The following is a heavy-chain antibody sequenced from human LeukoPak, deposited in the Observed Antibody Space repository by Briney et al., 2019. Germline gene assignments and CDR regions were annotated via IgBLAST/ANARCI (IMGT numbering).Heavy chain of an antibody. J-gene: IGHJ6*04. D-gene: IGHD3-10*01. CDR2: IIPIFGTA. CDR3: ATGLWFGRYLDV. Sequence: SVKVSCKASGGTFSSYAISWVRQAPGQGLEWMGGIIPIFGTANYAQKFQGRVTITADESTSTAYMELSSLRSEDTAVYYCATGLWFGRYLDVWGKGTTVTISS. CDR1: GGTFSSYA. V-gene: IGHV1-69*13.